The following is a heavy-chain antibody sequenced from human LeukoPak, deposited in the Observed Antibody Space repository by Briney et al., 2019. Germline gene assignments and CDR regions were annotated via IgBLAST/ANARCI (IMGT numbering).Heavy chain of an antibody. J-gene: IGHJ4*02. CDR2: IRSKPDGGTA. Sequence: GGSLRLSCAASGFTFSNTWMSWVRQAPGKGLEWVGRIRSKPDGGTADYAAPVKGRFSMSRDDSKNTLCLQMNSLKTEDTAVYYCTRDLGAYAQWGQGTLVTVSS. CDR3: TRDLGAYAQ. D-gene: IGHD1-26*01. CDR1: GFTFSNTW. V-gene: IGHV3-15*01.